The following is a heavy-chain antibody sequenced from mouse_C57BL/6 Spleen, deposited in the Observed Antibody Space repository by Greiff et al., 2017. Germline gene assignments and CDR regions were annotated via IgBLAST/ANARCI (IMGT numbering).Heavy chain of an antibody. J-gene: IGHJ4*01. D-gene: IGHD3-1*01. CDR3: ARSSGAMDY. CDR1: GYAFSSSW. CDR2: IYPGDGDT. Sequence: QVQLKESGPELVKPGASVKISCKASGYAFSSSWMNWVKQRPGKGLEWIGRIYPGDGDTNYNGKFKGKATLTADKSSSTAYMQLSSLTSEDSAVYFCARSSGAMDYWGQGTSVTVSS. V-gene: IGHV1-82*01.